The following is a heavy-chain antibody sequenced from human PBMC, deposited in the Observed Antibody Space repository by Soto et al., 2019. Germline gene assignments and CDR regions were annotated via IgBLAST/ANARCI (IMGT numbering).Heavy chain of an antibody. J-gene: IGHJ5*02. CDR3: AREAYCSSTSCYTEDWFDP. CDR1: GGTFSSYA. Sequence: QVPLVQSGAEVKKPGSSVKVSCKASGGTFSSYAISWVRQAPGQGLEWMGGIIPIFGTANYAQKFQGRVTITADESTSTAYMELSSLRSEDTAVYYCAREAYCSSTSCYTEDWFDPWGQGTLVTVSS. CDR2: IIPIFGTA. D-gene: IGHD2-2*02. V-gene: IGHV1-69*01.